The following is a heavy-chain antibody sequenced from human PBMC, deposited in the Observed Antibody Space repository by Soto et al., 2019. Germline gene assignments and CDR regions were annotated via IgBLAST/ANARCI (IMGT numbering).Heavy chain of an antibody. CDR2: IYYSGST. CDR1: GGSISSGGYY. CDR3: ARAAAAYNWFDP. Sequence: PSETLSLTCTVSGGSISSGGYYWSWIRQHPGKGLEWIGYIYYSGSTYYNPSLKSRVTIPVDTSKNQFSLKLSSVTAADTAVYYCARAAAAYNWFDPWGQGTLVTVSS. V-gene: IGHV4-31*03. J-gene: IGHJ5*02. D-gene: IGHD6-13*01.